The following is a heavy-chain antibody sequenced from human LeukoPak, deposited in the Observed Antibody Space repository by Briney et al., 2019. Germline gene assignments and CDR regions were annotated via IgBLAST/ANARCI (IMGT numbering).Heavy chain of an antibody. J-gene: IGHJ4*02. CDR2: INHSGST. Sequence: SETLSLTCIVSGGSISTSAYYWSWIRQPPGKGLEWIGEINHSGSTNYNPSLKSRVTISGDTSKKQFSLKLSSVTAADTAVYYCVTYYYGSSAPKRNYWGQGILVTVSS. V-gene: IGHV4-34*01. D-gene: IGHD3-22*01. CDR3: VTYYYGSSAPKRNY. CDR1: GGSISTSAYY.